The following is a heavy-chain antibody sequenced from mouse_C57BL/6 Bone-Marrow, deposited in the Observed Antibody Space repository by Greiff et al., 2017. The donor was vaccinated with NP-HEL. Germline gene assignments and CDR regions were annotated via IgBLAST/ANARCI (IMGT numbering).Heavy chain of an antibody. Sequence: EVQLQQSGPELVKPGASVKISCKASGYSFTGYYMHWVKQSSEKSLEWIGEINPSTGGTSYNQKFKGKATLTVDKSSSTAYMQLKSLTSEDSAVYYCARPFYYYGYWYFDVWGTGTTVTVSS. CDR3: ARPFYYYGYWYFDV. CDR2: INPSTGGT. V-gene: IGHV1-43*01. CDR1: GYSFTGYY. D-gene: IGHD1-1*01. J-gene: IGHJ1*03.